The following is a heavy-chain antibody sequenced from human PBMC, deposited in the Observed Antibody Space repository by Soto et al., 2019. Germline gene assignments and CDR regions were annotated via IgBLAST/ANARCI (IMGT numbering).Heavy chain of an antibody. CDR3: AKDLDAYSSSWPADY. V-gene: IGHV3-30*18. D-gene: IGHD6-13*01. CDR2: ISHDGSNK. Sequence: QVQLVESGGGVVQPGRSPRLSCGASGFTFRSYGMHWVRQAPGKGLEWVALISHDGSNKYYADSVKGRFTISRDNSKNTLYLQMNSLRSEDTALYYCAKDLDAYSSSWPADYWGRGTLVTVSS. J-gene: IGHJ4*02. CDR1: GFTFRSYG.